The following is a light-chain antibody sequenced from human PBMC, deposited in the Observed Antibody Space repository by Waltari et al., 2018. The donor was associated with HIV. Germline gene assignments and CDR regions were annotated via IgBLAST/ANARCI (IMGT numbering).Light chain of an antibody. CDR2: GAS. CDR3: QHYVSSPYS. V-gene: IGKV3-20*01. CDR1: QNVDKNY. J-gene: IGKJ2*03. Sequence: EIVLTQSPGTLSLSPGERAILSCRASQNVDKNYLAWYQQKPDQAPRLLMYGASNRATGIPDRFSGSGSGTDFTLTISRLEPEDFAVYHCQHYVSSPYSFGQGTKLEI.